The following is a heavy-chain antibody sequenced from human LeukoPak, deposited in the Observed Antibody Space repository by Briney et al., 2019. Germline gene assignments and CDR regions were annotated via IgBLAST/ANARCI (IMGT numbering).Heavy chain of an antibody. J-gene: IGHJ4*02. CDR2: IWYDGSNK. Sequence: GGSLRLSCAASGFTFSSYGMHWVRQAPGKGLEWVAVIWYDGSNKYYADSVKGRFTISRDNSKNTLYLQMNSLRAEDTAVYYCVKPKITMVRGVPFDYWGQGTLVTVSS. V-gene: IGHV3-33*06. D-gene: IGHD3-10*01. CDR1: GFTFSSYG. CDR3: VKPKITMVRGVPFDY.